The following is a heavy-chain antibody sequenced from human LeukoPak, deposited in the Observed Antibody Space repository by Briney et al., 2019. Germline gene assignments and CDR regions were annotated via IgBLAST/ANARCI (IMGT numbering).Heavy chain of an antibody. J-gene: IGHJ3*02. Sequence: GASVKVSCKASGYTFTGYYVHRVRQAPGQGLEWLGWIYPNSAATNYAQKFEGRVTMTRDTSLSTAYMELSRLRSDDTAVYYCARDGVRGGAFDIWGQGTMVTVSS. CDR1: GYTFTGYY. D-gene: IGHD2-21*01. V-gene: IGHV1-2*02. CDR2: IYPNSAAT. CDR3: ARDGVRGGAFDI.